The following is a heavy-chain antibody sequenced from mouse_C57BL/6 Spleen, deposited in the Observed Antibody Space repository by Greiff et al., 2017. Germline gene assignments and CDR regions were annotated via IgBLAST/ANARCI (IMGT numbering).Heavy chain of an antibody. Sequence: QVQLQQPGTELVKPGASVKLSCKASGYTFTSYWMHWVKQRPGQGLEWIGNINPSNGGTNYNEKFKSKATLTVDKSSSTAYMQLISLTSEDSAVYYCAREGIYYDYVAYWGQGTLVTVSA. CDR1: GYTFTSYW. J-gene: IGHJ3*01. CDR2: INPSNGGT. CDR3: AREGIYYDYVAY. V-gene: IGHV1-53*01. D-gene: IGHD2-4*01.